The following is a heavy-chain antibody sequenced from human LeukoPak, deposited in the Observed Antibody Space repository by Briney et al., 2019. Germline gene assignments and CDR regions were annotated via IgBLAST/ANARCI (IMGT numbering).Heavy chain of an antibody. J-gene: IGHJ4*02. Sequence: SQTLSLTRAVYGGTFSGYYWTWIRQPPGKGLEWIGEINDRGSTNYDPTLKSRVTISVDTSKTQFASELSSVTAADTAVYYCARWRRWWGQGALVTVSS. D-gene: IGHD5-24*01. CDR1: GGTFSGYY. CDR3: ARWRRW. CDR2: INDRGST. V-gene: IGHV4-34*01.